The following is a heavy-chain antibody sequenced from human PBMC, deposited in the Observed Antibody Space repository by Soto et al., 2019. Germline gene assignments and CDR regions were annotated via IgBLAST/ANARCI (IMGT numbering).Heavy chain of an antibody. CDR3: ARGHSTFAYFDFWS. CDR2: INHSGST. V-gene: IGHV4-34*01. D-gene: IGHD3-3*01. J-gene: IGHJ4*02. Sequence: QVHLQQWGAGLLQPSETLSLTCAVAGGSFSDYHWAWIRQSPGKGLAWIGDINHSGSTNYNPSLKTRVLTSIAAYKRQFSLKLTSVTAADTAVYYCARGHSTFAYFDFWSWGQGTQVTVSS. CDR1: GGSFSDYH.